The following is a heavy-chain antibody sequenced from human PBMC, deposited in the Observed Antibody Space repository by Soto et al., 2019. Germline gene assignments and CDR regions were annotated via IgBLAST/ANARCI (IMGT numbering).Heavy chain of an antibody. V-gene: IGHV1-3*01. Sequence: ASVKVSCKASGYTFTSYAMHWVRQAPGQRLEWMGWINAGIGDTEYSEKFQGRVTITRDTSASTAYMELSSLRSEDTAVYYCARSIVVVTALDYWGQGTQVTVSS. J-gene: IGHJ4*02. CDR3: ARSIVVVTALDY. D-gene: IGHD2-21*02. CDR2: INAGIGDT. CDR1: GYTFTSYA.